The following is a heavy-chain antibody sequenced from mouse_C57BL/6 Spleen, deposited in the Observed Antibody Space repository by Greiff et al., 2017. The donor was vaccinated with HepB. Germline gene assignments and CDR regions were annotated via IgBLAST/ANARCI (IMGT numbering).Heavy chain of an antibody. CDR1: GYTFTSYW. V-gene: IGHV1-52*01. Sequence: QVQLKQPGAELVRPGSSVKLSCKASGYTFTSYWMHWVKQRPIQGLEWIGNIDPSDSETHYNQKFKDKATLTVDKSSSTAYMQLSSLTSEDSAVYYCAREGKDSSGSYAMDYWGQGTSVTVSS. CDR2: IDPSDSET. J-gene: IGHJ4*01. CDR3: AREGKDSSGSYAMDY. D-gene: IGHD3-2*02.